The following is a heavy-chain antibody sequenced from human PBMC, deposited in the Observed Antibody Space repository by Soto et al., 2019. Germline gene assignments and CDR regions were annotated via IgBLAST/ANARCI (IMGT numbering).Heavy chain of an antibody. CDR3: SRGSHGTTWCGGDSAFLRHGTPDP. CDR2: VSSSSTYI. D-gene: IGHD3-10*01. Sequence: GKGLEWVSSVSSSSTYIYYADSVKGRFTISRDNAKNSLYLQMNSLRAEDTAIYFCSRGSHGTTWCGGDSAFLRHGTPDP. J-gene: IGHJ5*02. V-gene: IGHV3-21*01.